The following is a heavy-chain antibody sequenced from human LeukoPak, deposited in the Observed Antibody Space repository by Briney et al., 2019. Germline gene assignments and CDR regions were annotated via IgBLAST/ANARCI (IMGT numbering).Heavy chain of an antibody. CDR1: GFTFSSYW. V-gene: IGHV3-7*01. CDR2: IKQDGSEK. J-gene: IGHJ4*02. Sequence: PGGSLRLSXAASGFTFSSYWMSWVRQAPGKGLEWVANIKQDGSEKYYVDSVKGRFTISRDNAKNSLYLQMNSLRAEDTAVYYCARGLILDCSSTSCYFPPFDYWGQGTLVTVSS. CDR3: ARGLILDCSSTSCYFPPFDY. D-gene: IGHD2-2*01.